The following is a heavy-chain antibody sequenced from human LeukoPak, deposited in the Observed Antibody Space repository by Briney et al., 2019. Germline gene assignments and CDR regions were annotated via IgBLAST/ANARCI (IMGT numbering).Heavy chain of an antibody. J-gene: IGHJ4*02. CDR2: IYHSGST. CDR3: ARAGLWSGQELDY. D-gene: IGHD3-3*01. Sequence: PSETLSLTCTVSGGSISSGGYYWSWLRQPPGKGLEWIGYIYHSGSTYYNPSLKSRVTISVDRSKNQFSLKLSSVTAADTAVYYCARAGLWSGQELDYWGQGTLVTVSS. CDR1: GGSISSGGYY. V-gene: IGHV4-30-2*01.